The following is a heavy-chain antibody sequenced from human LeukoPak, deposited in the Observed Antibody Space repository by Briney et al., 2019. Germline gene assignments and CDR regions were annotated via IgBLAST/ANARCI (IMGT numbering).Heavy chain of an antibody. J-gene: IGHJ4*02. CDR3: ARGDYHDY. CDR1: GGSISSSNW. CDR2: IYYSGST. V-gene: IGHV4-4*02. Sequence: SGTLSLTCAVSGGSISSSNWWSWVRQPPGKGLEWIGSIYYSGSTYYNPSLKGRVTISVDTSKNQISLKLSSVTAADTAVCYCARGDYHDYWGQGTLVTVSS.